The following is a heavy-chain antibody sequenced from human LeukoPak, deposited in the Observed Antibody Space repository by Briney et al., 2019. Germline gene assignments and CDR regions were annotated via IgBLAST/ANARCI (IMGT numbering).Heavy chain of an antibody. D-gene: IGHD1-26*01. CDR3: AREVRSAWASFDP. V-gene: IGHV4-38-2*02. CDR1: GGSVSDYY. J-gene: IGHJ5*02. CDR2: IYHSGTT. Sequence: SETLSLTCTISGGSVSDYYWSWIRQPPGKGLEWIGTIYHSGTTFYNPSLQSRVTVSLDTSKNQFSLKLSSVTAADTAVYYCAREVRSAWASFDPWGQGTLVTVSS.